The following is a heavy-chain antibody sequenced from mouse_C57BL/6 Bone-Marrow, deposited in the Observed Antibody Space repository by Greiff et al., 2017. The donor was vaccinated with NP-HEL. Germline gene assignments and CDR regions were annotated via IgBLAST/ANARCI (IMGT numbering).Heavy chain of an antibody. J-gene: IGHJ4*01. CDR3: AREEVYYEDAMDY. Sequence: VQLQQSGGGLVKPGGSLKLSCAASGFTFSSYAMSWVRQTPEKRLEWVATISDGGSYTYYPDNVKGRFTISRDNAKNNLYLQMSHLKSEDTAMYYCAREEVYYEDAMDYWGQGTSVTVSS. V-gene: IGHV5-4*01. CDR1: GFTFSSYA. D-gene: IGHD2-4*01. CDR2: ISDGGSYT.